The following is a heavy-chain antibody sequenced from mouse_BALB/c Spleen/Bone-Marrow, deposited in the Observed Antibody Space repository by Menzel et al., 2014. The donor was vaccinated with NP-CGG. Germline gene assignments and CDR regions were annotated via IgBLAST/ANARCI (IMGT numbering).Heavy chain of an antibody. CDR2: IDPGDGDT. CDR3: ANQDYCTCLIAY. Sequence: VQLQQSGAELVKPGASVKISCTASGFSIKNNYMNWMKQRPEQGLEWIGQIDPGDGDTNYDGKFKGKATLTADKSSSTAYMQLSSLTSEDSAVYFRANQDYCTCLIAYWGQGTSVTVS. J-gene: IGHJ4*01. CDR1: GFSIKNNY. V-gene: IGHV1-80*01. D-gene: IGHD1-1*01.